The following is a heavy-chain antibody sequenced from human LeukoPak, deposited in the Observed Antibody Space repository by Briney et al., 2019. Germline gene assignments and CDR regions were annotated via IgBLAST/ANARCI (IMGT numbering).Heavy chain of an antibody. J-gene: IGHJ4*02. CDR2: ISYDGSNK. CDR3: AKVPGYSSGWYYFDY. Sequence: GGSLRLSCAASGFTFSSYGMHWVRQAPGKGLEWVAVISYDGSNKYYADSVKGRFTISRDNSKNTLYLQMNGLRAEDTAVYYCAKVPGYSSGWYYFDYWGQGTLVTVSS. D-gene: IGHD6-19*01. V-gene: IGHV3-30*18. CDR1: GFTFSSYG.